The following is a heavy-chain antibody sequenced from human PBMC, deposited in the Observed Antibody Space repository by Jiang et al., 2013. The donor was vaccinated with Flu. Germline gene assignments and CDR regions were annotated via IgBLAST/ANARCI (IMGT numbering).Heavy chain of an antibody. CDR3: ARALEGGADERYFDY. V-gene: IGHV1-2*02. D-gene: IGHD3-16*01. J-gene: IGHJ4*02. Sequence: EVKKPGASVKVSCKTSGYIFTGYFVHWVRQVPGQGYEWMGWVNPDSIGAQFAQKFQGRVTMTRDTSISTVYLELRSLRSDDTAVYYCARALEGGADERYFDYWGQGTLVTVSS. CDR1: GYIFTGYF. CDR2: VNPDSIGA.